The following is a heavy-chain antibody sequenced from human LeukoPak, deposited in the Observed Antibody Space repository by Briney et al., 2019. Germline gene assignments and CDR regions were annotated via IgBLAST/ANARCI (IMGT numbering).Heavy chain of an antibody. J-gene: IGHJ3*02. V-gene: IGHV4-59*01. Sequence: PSETLSLTCTVSGGPISSFSWSWIRQPPGKELEWIGYLFHSGSTNYNPSLQSRVTISVDTSRNHFSLKLTSVPAADTAVYYCTSLLDNDSSGYPDTFDMWGQGTMVTVSS. CDR3: TSLLDNDSSGYPDTFDM. D-gene: IGHD3-22*01. CDR2: LFHSGST. CDR1: GGPISSFS.